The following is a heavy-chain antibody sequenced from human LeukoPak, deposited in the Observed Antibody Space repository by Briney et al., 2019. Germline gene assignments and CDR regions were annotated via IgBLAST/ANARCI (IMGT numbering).Heavy chain of an antibody. CDR1: GFTFSSCG. J-gene: IGHJ3*02. CDR3: AKALTSGWYSDAFNI. D-gene: IGHD6-19*01. V-gene: IGHV3-30*18. Sequence: GGSLRLSCAASGFTFSSCGMHWVRQAPGKGLEWVAVISYDGSNKYYADSVKGRFTISRDNSKNTLFLEMNSLRAEDTAVYHCAKALTSGWYSDAFNIWGQGTMVTVSS. CDR2: ISYDGSNK.